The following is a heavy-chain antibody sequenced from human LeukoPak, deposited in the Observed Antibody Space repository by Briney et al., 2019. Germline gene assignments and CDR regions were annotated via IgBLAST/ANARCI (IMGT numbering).Heavy chain of an antibody. V-gene: IGHV4-38-2*02. CDR1: GYSISSGYY. Sequence: SETLSLTCTVSGYSISSGYYWGWIRQPPGKGLEWIGSIYHSGSTYYNPSLKSRVTISVDTSKNQFSLKLSSVTAADTAVYYCARDRRNYYGSGSYRGGFDPWGQGTLVTVSS. CDR2: IYHSGST. J-gene: IGHJ5*02. CDR3: ARDRRNYYGSGSYRGGFDP. D-gene: IGHD3-10*01.